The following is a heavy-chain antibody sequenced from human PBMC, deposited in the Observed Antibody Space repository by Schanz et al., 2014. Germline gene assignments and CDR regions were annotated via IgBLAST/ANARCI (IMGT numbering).Heavy chain of an antibody. CDR1: GFTVSSTY. CDR2: IYSGGST. J-gene: IGHJ3*02. Sequence: VQLVESGGGLVQSGGSLRLSCAASGFTVSSTYVTWVRQAPGKGLEWVSVIYSGGSTYYADSVKGRFTISRDNSKNTLYLQMNSLRAEDTAVYYCARDRWDWNNAFDIWGQGTMVTVSS. V-gene: IGHV3-66*01. CDR3: ARDRWDWNNAFDI. D-gene: IGHD1-1*01.